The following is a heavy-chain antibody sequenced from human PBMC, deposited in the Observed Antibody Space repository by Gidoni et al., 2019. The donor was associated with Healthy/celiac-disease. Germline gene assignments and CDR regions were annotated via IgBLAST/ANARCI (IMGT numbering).Heavy chain of an antibody. CDR1: AFTFISYS. J-gene: IGHJ5*02. CDR2: ISSSSSYI. CDR3: ARASRPVAGTVRFDP. V-gene: IGHV3-21*01. Sequence: EVQLVESGGGLVKPGGSLRLSCAASAFTFISYSMNWVRQGPGKGLEWVASISSSSSYIYYADSVKGRFTISRDNAKNSLYLQMNSLRAEDTAVYYCARASRPVAGTVRFDPWGQGTLVTVSS. D-gene: IGHD6-19*01.